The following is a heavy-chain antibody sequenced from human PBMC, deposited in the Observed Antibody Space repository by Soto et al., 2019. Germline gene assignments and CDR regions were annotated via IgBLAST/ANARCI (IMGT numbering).Heavy chain of an antibody. D-gene: IGHD2-15*01. J-gene: IGHJ4*02. V-gene: IGHV4-59*01. Sequence: SETLSLTCSVSGGSITHYYWSWIRQSPGKGLEWIGYIYYSGSTTYNPSLKNRVTISVDTSKNQFCLKLTSMTAADAAVFDGARVSRASCYYFECWGQGILVTVAS. CDR2: IYYSGST. CDR3: ARVSRASCYYFEC. CDR1: GGSITHYY.